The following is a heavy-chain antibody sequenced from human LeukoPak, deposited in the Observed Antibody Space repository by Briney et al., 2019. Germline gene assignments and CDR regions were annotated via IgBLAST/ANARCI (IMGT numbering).Heavy chain of an antibody. J-gene: IGHJ6*02. CDR1: GGSISSYY. CDR3: ARDCSSAGCYSPSLDV. Sequence: PSETLSLTCTVSGGSISSYYWYWIQQPAGMGLGWIGRIYTSGSTNYNPSLKSRVTMSVDTSKKQFSLRLSSVTAADTAVYYCARDCSSAGCYSPSLDVWGQGTTVTVSS. D-gene: IGHD2-2*01. CDR2: IYTSGST. V-gene: IGHV4-4*07.